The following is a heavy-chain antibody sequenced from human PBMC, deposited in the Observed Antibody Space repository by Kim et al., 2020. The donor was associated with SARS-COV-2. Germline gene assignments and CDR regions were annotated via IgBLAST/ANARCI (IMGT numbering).Heavy chain of an antibody. CDR3: ARDRILLWFGEADRDWFDP. D-gene: IGHD3-10*01. J-gene: IGHJ5*02. V-gene: IGHV3-11*04. Sequence: GRFTISRDNAKNSLYLQMNSLRAEDTAVYYCARDRILLWFGEADRDWFDPWGQGTLVTVSS.